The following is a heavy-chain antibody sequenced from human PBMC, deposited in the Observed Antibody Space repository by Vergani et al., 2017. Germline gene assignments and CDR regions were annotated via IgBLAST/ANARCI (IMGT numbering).Heavy chain of an antibody. CDR3: ATPRPQGVLHYYDDYYMDV. V-gene: IGHV3-21*01. J-gene: IGHJ6*03. Sequence: EVQLVESGGGLVKPGGSLRLSCAASGFTFSSYSMNWVRQAPGKGLEWVSSISSSSSYIYYSDSVKGRFTISRDNAKKSLYLQMNSLRAEDTAVYYCATPRPQGVLHYYDDYYMDVWGKGSTVTVSS. CDR2: ISSSSSYI. D-gene: IGHD2/OR15-2a*01. CDR1: GFTFSSYS.